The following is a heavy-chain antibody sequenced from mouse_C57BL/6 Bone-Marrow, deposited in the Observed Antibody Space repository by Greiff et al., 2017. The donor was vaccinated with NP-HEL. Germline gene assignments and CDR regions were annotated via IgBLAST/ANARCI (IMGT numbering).Heavy chain of an antibody. CDR2: ISSGGSYT. CDR1: GFTFSSYG. J-gene: IGHJ3*01. CDR3: ARHNYGSRTY. Sequence: EVQRVESGGDLVKPGGSLKLSCAASGFTFSSYGMSWVRQTPDKRLEWVATISSGGSYTYYPDSVKGRFTISRDNAKNTLYLQMSSLKSEDTAMYYCARHNYGSRTYWGQGTLVTVSA. D-gene: IGHD1-1*01. V-gene: IGHV5-6*01.